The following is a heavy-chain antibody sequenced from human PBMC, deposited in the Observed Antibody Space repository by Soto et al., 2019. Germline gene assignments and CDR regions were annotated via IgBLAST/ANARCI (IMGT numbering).Heavy chain of an antibody. CDR3: ARGVHYDSSSYYSLY. CDR1: GGTFSCYS. CDR2: SIPILGTA. V-gene: IGHV1-69*13. Sequence: SGKLSCEASGGTFSCYSMDWVRHSPGQGLEWRGRSIPILGTAKYEQKFQGRITITEDESTSTAYMELRSLRSEDTAVYYFARGVHYDSSSYYSLYWGQGTLVTGSS. J-gene: IGHJ4*02. D-gene: IGHD3-22*01.